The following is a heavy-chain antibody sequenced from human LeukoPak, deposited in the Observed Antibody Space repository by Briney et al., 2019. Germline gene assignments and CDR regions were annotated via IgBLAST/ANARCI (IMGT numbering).Heavy chain of an antibody. V-gene: IGHV4-34*01. CDR2: INHSGST. J-gene: IGHJ3*02. CDR3: ARARIFRDAFDI. CDR1: GGSFSGYY. Sequence: ETLSLTCAVYGGSFSGYYWSWIRQPPGKGLEWIGEINHSGSTNYNPSLKSRVTISVDTSKNQFSLKPSSVTAADTAVYYCARARIFRDAFDIWGQGTMVTVSS.